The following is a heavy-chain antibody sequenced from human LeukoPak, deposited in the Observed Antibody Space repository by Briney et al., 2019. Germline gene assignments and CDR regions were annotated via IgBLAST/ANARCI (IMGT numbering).Heavy chain of an antibody. Sequence: SETLSLTCAVSGYSINNGYYWGWIRQPPGKGLEWIATIYQSGSTWNNPSLKSRVTTSVDTSKNQFSLKLSSVTAADTAVYYCARRTYYYDIDYWGQGTLVTVSS. J-gene: IGHJ4*02. CDR1: GYSINNGYY. CDR2: IYQSGST. D-gene: IGHD3-22*01. CDR3: ARRTYYYDIDY. V-gene: IGHV4-38-2*01.